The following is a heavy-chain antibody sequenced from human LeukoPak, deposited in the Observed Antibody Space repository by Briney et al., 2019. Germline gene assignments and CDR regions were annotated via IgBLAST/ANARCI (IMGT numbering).Heavy chain of an antibody. CDR2: IYYSGST. J-gene: IGHJ4*02. V-gene: IGHV4-59*08. CDR1: GGSISSYY. Sequence: PSGTLSLTCTVSGGSISSYYWSWIRQPPGKGLEWIGYIYYSGSTNYNPSLKSRVTISVDTSKNQFSLKLSSVTAADTAVYYCARREGGYSYGSFDYWGQGTLVTVSS. CDR3: ARREGGYSYGSFDY. D-gene: IGHD5-18*01.